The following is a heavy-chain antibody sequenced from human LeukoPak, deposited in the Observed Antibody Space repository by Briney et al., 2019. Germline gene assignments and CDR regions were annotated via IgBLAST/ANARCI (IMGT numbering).Heavy chain of an antibody. CDR2: IYYSGST. J-gene: IGHJ5*02. D-gene: IGHD3-10*01. Sequence: SQTLSLTCTVSGGSISSGDYYWSWIRQPPWKGSEWIGSIYYSGSTDYNPSLKSRVTISVDTSKNLFSLKLSSVTAADTAVYYCARADGSGSYYNWFDPWGQGTLVTVSS. CDR1: GGSISSGDYY. V-gene: IGHV4-30-4*01. CDR3: ARADGSGSYYNWFDP.